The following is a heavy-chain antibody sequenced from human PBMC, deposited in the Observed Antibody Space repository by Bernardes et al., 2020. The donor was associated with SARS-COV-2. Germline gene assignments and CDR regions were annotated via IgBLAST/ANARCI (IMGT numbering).Heavy chain of an antibody. Sequence: SESLSPTCTVSGGSISSYYWSCNRQPPGKGLEWNGYGFYSGTTNYNPSLKSRVTISVDTSKNQFSLKLTSVTAADPAVYYCARDAYSDFWSNYYPYWYFDLWSRGTLVTVSS. CDR2: GFYSGTT. V-gene: IGHV4-59*01. CDR1: GGSISSYY. CDR3: ARDAYSDFWSNYYPYWYFDL. J-gene: IGHJ2*01. D-gene: IGHD3-3*01.